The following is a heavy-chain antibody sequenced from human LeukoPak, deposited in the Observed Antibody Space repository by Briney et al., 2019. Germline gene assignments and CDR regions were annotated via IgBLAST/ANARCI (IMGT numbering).Heavy chain of an antibody. D-gene: IGHD3-22*01. Sequence: GGSLRLSCAASGFTFSSYSMNWVRQAPGKGLEWVSYISSSSSTIYYADSVKGRFTISRDNAKNSLYLQMNSLRAEDTAVYYCARESYYYDSSGLDYWGQGTLVTVSS. J-gene: IGHJ4*02. V-gene: IGHV3-48*01. CDR2: ISSSSSTI. CDR1: GFTFSSYS. CDR3: ARESYYYDSSGLDY.